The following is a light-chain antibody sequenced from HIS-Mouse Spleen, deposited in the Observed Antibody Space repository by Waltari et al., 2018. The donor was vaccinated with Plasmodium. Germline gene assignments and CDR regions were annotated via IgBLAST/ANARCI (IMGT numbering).Light chain of an antibody. V-gene: IGKV1-9*01. CDR3: QQLNSYPIT. CDR2: AAS. J-gene: IGKJ5*01. Sequence: DIQLTQSPSFLSASVGDRVTITCRASQSISSYLLWYQQKPGKAPKLLIYAASTLQSGVPSRFSGSGSGTEFTLTISSLQPEDFATYYCQQLNSYPITFGQGTRLEIK. CDR1: QSISSY.